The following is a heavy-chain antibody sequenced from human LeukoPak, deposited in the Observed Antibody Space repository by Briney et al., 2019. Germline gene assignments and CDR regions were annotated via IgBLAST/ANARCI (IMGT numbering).Heavy chain of an antibody. J-gene: IGHJ4*02. CDR3: AKGRGTTVTSAANY. CDR1: GFTFSSYA. D-gene: IGHD4-17*01. Sequence: GGSLRLSCAASGFTFSSYAMSWVRQAPGKGLEWVSSISGSNDNTYYADSVKDRFTISRDNSKNTLPLQMKSRRAEDTAVYYCAKGRGTTVTSAANYWGQGTLVTVSS. V-gene: IGHV3-23*01. CDR2: ISGSNDNT.